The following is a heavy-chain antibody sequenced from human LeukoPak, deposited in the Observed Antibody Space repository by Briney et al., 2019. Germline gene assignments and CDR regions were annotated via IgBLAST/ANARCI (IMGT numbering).Heavy chain of an antibody. CDR2: IYYSGST. CDR3: ARDGSGSYYGSYYYGMDV. J-gene: IGHJ6*02. CDR1: GGSISSYY. D-gene: IGHD3-10*01. V-gene: IGHV4-59*01. Sequence: PSETLSLTCTVSGGSISSYYWSWIRQPPGKGLEWIGYIYYSGSTNYNPSLKSRVTISVDTSKNQFSLKLSSVTAADTAVYYCARDGSGSYYGSYYYGMDVWGQGTTVTVSS.